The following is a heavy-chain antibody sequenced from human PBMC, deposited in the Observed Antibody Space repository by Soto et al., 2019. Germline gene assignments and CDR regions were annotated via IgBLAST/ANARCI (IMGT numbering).Heavy chain of an antibody. V-gene: IGHV3-23*01. D-gene: IGHD3-22*01. Sequence: GGYLRISCAASGFTFSTYAMSWVRQTPGKGLEWVSSISGSPSSTYYADSVKGRFTISRDNSKKTLFLQMSSLRAEDTAVYYFEKHDYDSSGYLYYFYQWGRGTPVTVSS. CDR1: GFTFSTYA. CDR3: EKHDYDSSGYLYYFYQ. CDR2: ISGSPSST. J-gene: IGHJ4*02.